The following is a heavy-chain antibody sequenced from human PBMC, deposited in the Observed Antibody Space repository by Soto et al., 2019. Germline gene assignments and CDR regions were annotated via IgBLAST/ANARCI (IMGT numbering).Heavy chain of an antibody. CDR1: GGSISSYY. Sequence: SETLSLTCTVSGGSISSYYWSWIRQPPGKGLEWIGYIYYSGSTNYNPSLKSRVTISVDTSKNQFSLKLSSVTAADTAVYYCARGEYSYGIGLDPWGQGTLVTVSS. V-gene: IGHV4-59*01. CDR2: IYYSGST. J-gene: IGHJ5*02. CDR3: ARGEYSYGIGLDP. D-gene: IGHD5-18*01.